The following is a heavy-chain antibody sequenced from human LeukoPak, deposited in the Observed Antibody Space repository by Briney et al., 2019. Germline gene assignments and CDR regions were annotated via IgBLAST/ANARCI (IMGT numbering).Heavy chain of an antibody. CDR2: INPNSGGT. CDR1: GYTFTGYY. D-gene: IGHD5-12*01. J-gene: IGHJ4*02. V-gene: IGHV1-2*02. CDR3: ARENSGYDLPPDY. Sequence: ASVKVSCKASGYTFTGYYMHWVRQAPGQGLEWMGWINPNSGGTNYAQKFQGRVTMTRDTSISTAYMELSRLRSDDTVVYYCARENSGYDLPPDYWGQGTLVTVSS.